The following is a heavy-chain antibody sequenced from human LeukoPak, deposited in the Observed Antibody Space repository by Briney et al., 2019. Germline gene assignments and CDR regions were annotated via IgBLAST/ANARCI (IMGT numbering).Heavy chain of an antibody. CDR3: AKEFRGGWFIDY. CDR2: IGSRANT. J-gene: IGHJ4*02. Sequence: PGGSLRLSCAASGFTFNTYAMAWVRRAPGMGLEWVSGIGSRANTYYADSVKGRFTISRDYSKSTLYLQMNSLRAEDAAIYYCAKEFRGGWFIDYWGQGTLVTVSS. D-gene: IGHD6-19*01. V-gene: IGHV3-23*01. CDR1: GFTFNTYA.